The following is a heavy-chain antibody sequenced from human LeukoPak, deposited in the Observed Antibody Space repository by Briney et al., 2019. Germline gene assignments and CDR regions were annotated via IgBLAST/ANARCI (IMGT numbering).Heavy chain of an antibody. CDR2: IYSGGST. CDR3: AREGRYGDYEGY. Sequence: SETLSLTCNVSGGSPWSYYWSWIRQPAGKGLEWIGRIYSGGSTNYNPSLKSRVSMSVDESKNQFSLQLTSITVADTAVYYCAREGRYGDYEGYWGQGALVTVSS. CDR1: GGSPWSYY. D-gene: IGHD4-17*01. J-gene: IGHJ4*02. V-gene: IGHV4-4*07.